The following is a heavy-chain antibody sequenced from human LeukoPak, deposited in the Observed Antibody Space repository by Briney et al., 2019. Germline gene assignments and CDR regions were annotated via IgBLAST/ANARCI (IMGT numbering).Heavy chain of an antibody. CDR2: VNPSGGST. Sequence: ASVKVSCKASGYTFTGYYIHWVRQAPGQGLEWMGIVNPSGGSTSYAQKFQGRVTMTRDTSTSTVYMELSSLRSEDTAVYYCAREEVAATNWFDPWGQGTLVTVSS. D-gene: IGHD2-15*01. J-gene: IGHJ5*02. V-gene: IGHV1-46*01. CDR3: AREEVAATNWFDP. CDR1: GYTFTGYY.